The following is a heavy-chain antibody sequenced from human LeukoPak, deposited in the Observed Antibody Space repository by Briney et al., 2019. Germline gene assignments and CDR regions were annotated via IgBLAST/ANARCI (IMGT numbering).Heavy chain of an antibody. CDR2: LYSGGNT. J-gene: IGHJ6*02. CDR1: GFSVSSSY. Sequence: GGSLRLSCGASGFSVSSSYRSWVRQAPGKGLEWVSVLYSGGNTYYADSVKGRFTISRDNSKNTLFLQMNSLRAEDTAVYYCAAVVAGTYYYYGMDAWGQGTTVTVSS. V-gene: IGHV3-53*01. D-gene: IGHD2-15*01. CDR3: AAVVAGTYYYYGMDA.